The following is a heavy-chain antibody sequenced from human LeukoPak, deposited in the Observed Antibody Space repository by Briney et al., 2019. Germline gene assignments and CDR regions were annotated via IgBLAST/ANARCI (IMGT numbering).Heavy chain of an antibody. J-gene: IGHJ3*02. CDR3: ARARGTTGTTRIAFDI. CDR1: GFTFNTYA. V-gene: IGHV3-30-3*01. D-gene: IGHD1-1*01. CDR2: ISYDGSNK. Sequence: PGKSLRLSCAASGFTFNTYAMHWVRQAPGKGLEWVAVISYDGSNKYYADSVKGRFTISRDNSKNTVYLQMDSLRPEDTAVCYCARARGTTGTTRIAFDIWGKGTMVTVSS.